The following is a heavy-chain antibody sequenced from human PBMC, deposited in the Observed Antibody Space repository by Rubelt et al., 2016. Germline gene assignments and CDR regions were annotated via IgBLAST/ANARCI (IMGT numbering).Heavy chain of an antibody. CDR3: AADIAGAY. CDR2: ISSSSSTI. Sequence: EWVSYISSSSSTIYYADSVKGRFTISRDNAKNSLYLQMNSLRDEDTAVYYCAADIAGAYWGQGTLVTVSS. J-gene: IGHJ4*02. D-gene: IGHD2-15*01. V-gene: IGHV3-48*02.